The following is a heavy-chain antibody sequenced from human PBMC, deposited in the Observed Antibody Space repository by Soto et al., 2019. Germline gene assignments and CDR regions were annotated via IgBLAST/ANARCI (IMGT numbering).Heavy chain of an antibody. CDR1: GFTFSSYG. CDR3: ARDVFGSGSGVIDY. D-gene: IGHD3-10*01. CDR2: IWYDGSNK. Sequence: QVQLVESGGGVVQPGRSLRLPCAASGFTFSSYGMHWVRQAPGKGLEWVAVIWYDGSNKYYADSVKGRFTISRDNSKNTLYLQMNSLRAEDTAVYYCARDVFGSGSGVIDYWGQGTLVTVSS. J-gene: IGHJ4*02. V-gene: IGHV3-33*01.